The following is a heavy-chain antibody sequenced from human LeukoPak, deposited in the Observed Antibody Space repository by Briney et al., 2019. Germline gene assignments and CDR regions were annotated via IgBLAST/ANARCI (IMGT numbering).Heavy chain of an antibody. J-gene: IGHJ4*02. CDR1: GPTYNLDD. Sequence: SVKVSCSSSGPTYNLDDILGIRQAPGQGLEWMGGFIPRFGTTFYAQKFQGRVTLVADKSTNGAFMEMSSLPSGERPGFYGAQQHCGGRSCYDDRGAVDFWGQGTLVTVSS. CDR3: AQQHCGGRSCYDDRGAVDF. CDR2: FIPRFGTT. D-gene: IGHD2-15*01. V-gene: IGHV1-69*06.